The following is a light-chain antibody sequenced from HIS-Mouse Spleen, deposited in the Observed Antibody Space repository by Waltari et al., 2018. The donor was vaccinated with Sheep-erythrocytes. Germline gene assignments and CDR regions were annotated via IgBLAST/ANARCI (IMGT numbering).Light chain of an antibody. Sequence: QSALTQPPSVSGSPGQSITISCTGTSSDVGGYNHVPWYQQHPGKAPKLMIYEVSNRPSGVSNRFSGSKSGNTASLTISGLQAEDEADYYCSSYTSSSTQVFGGGTKLTVL. CDR1: SSDVGGYNH. CDR3: SSYTSSSTQV. J-gene: IGLJ2*01. CDR2: EVS. V-gene: IGLV2-14*01.